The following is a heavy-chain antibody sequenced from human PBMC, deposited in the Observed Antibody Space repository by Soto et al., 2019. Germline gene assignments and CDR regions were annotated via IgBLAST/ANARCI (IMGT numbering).Heavy chain of an antibody. J-gene: IGHJ6*02. Sequence: GESLKISCKGSGYSFTSYWIAWVRQMPGKGLEWMGIIYPGDSDTRYSPSSQGQVTISVDKSIRTAYLQWSSLKASDTAMYYCARHVGYGDYSYYYYGMDVWGQGTTVTVSS. D-gene: IGHD4-17*01. CDR2: IYPGDSDT. CDR3: ARHVGYGDYSYYYYGMDV. V-gene: IGHV5-51*01. CDR1: GYSFTSYW.